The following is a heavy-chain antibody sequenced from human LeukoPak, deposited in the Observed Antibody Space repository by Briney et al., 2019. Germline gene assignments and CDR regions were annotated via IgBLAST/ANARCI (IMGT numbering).Heavy chain of an antibody. CDR3: ARVRTISSSSDP. CDR1: GDSISGYY. CDR2: IYYSGTT. Sequence: PSETLSLTCNVSGDSISGYYWSWIRQPPGKGLEWIGYIYYSGTTNYNPSLKSRVTISIGTSKNQFSLKLTSVTAADTAVYYCARVRTISSSSDPWGQGTLVTVSS. D-gene: IGHD6-6*01. J-gene: IGHJ5*02. V-gene: IGHV4-59*01.